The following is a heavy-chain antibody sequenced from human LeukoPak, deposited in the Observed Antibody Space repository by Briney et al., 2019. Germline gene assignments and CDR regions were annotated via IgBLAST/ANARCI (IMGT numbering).Heavy chain of an antibody. CDR2: IYYSGST. D-gene: IGHD5-24*01. V-gene: IGHV4-59*01. CDR1: GGSISSYY. J-gene: IGHJ4*02. CDR3: ARVRDGYKGYYFDY. Sequence: PSETLSLTCTVSGGSISSYYWSWIRQPPGKGLEWIGYIYYSGSTNYNPSLKSRVTISVDTSKNQFSLKLSSVTAADTAVYYCARVRDGYKGYYFDYWGQGTLVTVSS.